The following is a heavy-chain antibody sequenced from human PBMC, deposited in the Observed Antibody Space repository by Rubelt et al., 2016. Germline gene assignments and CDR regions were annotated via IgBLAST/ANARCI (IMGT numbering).Heavy chain of an antibody. J-gene: IGHJ2*01. D-gene: IGHD4-17*01. CDR3: ARDRSTVIHYYWYFDL. Sequence: YSGSTYYNPSLKSRVTISVDTSKNQFSLKLSSVTAADTAVYYCARDRSTVIHYYWYFDLWGRGTLVTVSS. CDR2: YSGST. V-gene: IGHV4-30-4*07.